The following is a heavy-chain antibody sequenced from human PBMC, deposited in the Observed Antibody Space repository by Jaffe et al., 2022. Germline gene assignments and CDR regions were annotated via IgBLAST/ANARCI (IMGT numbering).Heavy chain of an antibody. CDR2: IKQDGSEK. V-gene: IGHV3-7*01. Sequence: EVQLVESGGGLVQPGGSLRLSCAASGFTFSSYWMSWVRQAPGKGLEWVANIKQDGSEKYYVDSVKGRFTISRDNAKNSLYLQMNSLRAEDTAVYYCARDRESSSWYTGYYFDYWGQGTLVTVSS. J-gene: IGHJ4*02. CDR1: GFTFSSYW. CDR3: ARDRESSSWYTGYYFDY. D-gene: IGHD6-13*01.